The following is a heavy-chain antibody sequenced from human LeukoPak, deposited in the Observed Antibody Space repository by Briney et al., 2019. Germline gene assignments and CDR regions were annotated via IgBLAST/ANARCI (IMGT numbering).Heavy chain of an antibody. J-gene: IGHJ4*02. V-gene: IGHV4-39*07. Sequence: KTSETLSLTCTVSGGSISSSSYYWGWIRQPPGKGLEWIGSIYYSGSTYYNPSLKSRVTISVDTSKNQFSLKLSSVTAADTAVYYCARAPLPWIQLWYFDYWGQGTLVTVSS. CDR2: IYYSGST. CDR1: GGSISSSSYY. D-gene: IGHD5-18*01. CDR3: ARAPLPWIQLWYFDY.